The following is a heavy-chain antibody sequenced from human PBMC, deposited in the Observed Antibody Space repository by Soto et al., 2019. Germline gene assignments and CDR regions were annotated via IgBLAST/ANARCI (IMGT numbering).Heavy chain of an antibody. D-gene: IGHD3-3*01. V-gene: IGHV4-34*01. CDR2: INHSGST. CDR3: ARESAHYDFWSGYYSGYGMDV. J-gene: IGHJ6*02. CDR1: GGSFSGYY. Sequence: SETLSLTCAVYGGSFSGYYWSWIRQPPGKXLEWIGEINHSGSTNYNPSLKSRVTISVDTSKNQFSLKLSSVTAADTAVYYCARESAHYDFWSGYYSGYGMDVWGQGSTVTVSS.